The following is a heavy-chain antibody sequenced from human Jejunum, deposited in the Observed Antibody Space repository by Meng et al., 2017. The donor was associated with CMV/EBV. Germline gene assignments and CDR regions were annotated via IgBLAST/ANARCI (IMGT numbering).Heavy chain of an antibody. CDR3: SRGGGGDGTYLLDY. CDR1: GYAFTGYY. V-gene: IGHV1-2*02. D-gene: IGHD2-21*01. J-gene: IGHJ4*02. CDR2: INPSSGAI. Sequence: QGQRRQSGAEGKNPGVSVKVSCKASGYAFTGYYIHWLRQAPGQGLEWMGWINPSSGAIFYAQKFQDRVTMSRETSITTVYMDLSSLRSDDTAVYFCSRGGGGDGTYLLDYWGQGTLVTVSS.